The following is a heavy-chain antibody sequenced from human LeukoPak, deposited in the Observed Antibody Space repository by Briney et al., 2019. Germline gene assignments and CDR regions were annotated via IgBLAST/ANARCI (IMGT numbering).Heavy chain of an antibody. D-gene: IGHD3-22*01. CDR3: AKGDYYDSSGYEKAYFDY. Sequence: GGSLRLSCAASGFTFTNFAMHWVRQAPGKGLEWVAVISYDGSNKYYADSVKGRFTISRDNSKNTLYLQMNSLRAEDTAVYYCAKGDYYDSSGYEKAYFDYWGQGTLVTVSS. J-gene: IGHJ4*02. V-gene: IGHV3-30*04. CDR2: ISYDGSNK. CDR1: GFTFTNFA.